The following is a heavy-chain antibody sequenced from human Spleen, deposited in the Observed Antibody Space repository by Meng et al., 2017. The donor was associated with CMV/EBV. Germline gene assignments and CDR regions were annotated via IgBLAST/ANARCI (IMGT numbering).Heavy chain of an antibody. J-gene: IGHJ3*02. CDR3: AKTARGAGYCSSTSCYDDAFDI. D-gene: IGHD2-2*01. Sequence: SLRLSCAASGFTFDDYAMHWVRQAPGKGLEWVSGISWNSGSIGYADSVKGRFTISRDNAKNSLYLQMNSLRAEDTALYYCAKTARGAGYCSSTSCYDDAFDIWGQGTMVTVSS. CDR2: ISWNSGSI. V-gene: IGHV3-9*01. CDR1: GFTFDDYA.